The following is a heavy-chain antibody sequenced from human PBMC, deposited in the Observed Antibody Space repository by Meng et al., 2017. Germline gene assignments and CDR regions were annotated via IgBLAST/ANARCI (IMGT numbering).Heavy chain of an antibody. Sequence: ASVKVSCKASGYTFTSYGISWVRQAPGQGLEWMGWISAYNGNTNYAQKLQGRVTMTTDTSTSTAYMELRSLRSEDTAVYYCARGVYDSSGYIPFDYWGQGTLVTVSS. CDR3: ARGVYDSSGYIPFDY. CDR2: ISAYNGNT. CDR1: GYTFTSYG. J-gene: IGHJ4*02. D-gene: IGHD3-22*01. V-gene: IGHV1-18*01.